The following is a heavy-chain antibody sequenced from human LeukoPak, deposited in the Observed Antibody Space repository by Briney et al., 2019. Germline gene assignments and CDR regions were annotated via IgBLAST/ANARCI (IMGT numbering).Heavy chain of an antibody. CDR2: IYYSGSA. CDR3: ARERIAVAGGYYFDY. D-gene: IGHD6-19*01. Sequence: PSETLSLTCTVSRGSISSYYWSWLRQPPGKGLEWIGYIYYSGSANYNPSLKSRVTISVDTSKNQFSLKLSSVTAADTAVYYCARERIAVAGGYYFDYWGQGTLVTVSS. V-gene: IGHV4-59*01. CDR1: RGSISSYY. J-gene: IGHJ4*02.